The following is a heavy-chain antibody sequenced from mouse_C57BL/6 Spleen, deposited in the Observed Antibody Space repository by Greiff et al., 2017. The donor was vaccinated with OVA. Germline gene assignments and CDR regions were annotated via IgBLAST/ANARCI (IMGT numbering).Heavy chain of an antibody. D-gene: IGHD2-5*01. CDR3: ARRWSNYEGFAY. J-gene: IGHJ3*01. CDR2: FYPGSGSI. V-gene: IGHV1-62-2*01. CDR1: GYTFTEYT. Sequence: VKLQESGAELVKPGASVKLSCKASGYTFTEYTIHWVKQRSGQGLEWIGWFYPGSGSIKYNEKFKDKATLTADKSSSTVYMELSRLTSEDSAVYFCARRWSNYEGFAYWGQGTLVTVSA.